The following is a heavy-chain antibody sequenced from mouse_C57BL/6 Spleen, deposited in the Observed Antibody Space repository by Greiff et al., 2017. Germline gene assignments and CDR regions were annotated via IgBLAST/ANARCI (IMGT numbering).Heavy chain of an antibody. Sequence: EVKLMESGPGLVKPSQSLSLTCSVTGYSITSGYYWNWIRQFPGNKLEWMGYISYDGSNNYNPSLKNRISITRDTSKNQFFLKLNSVTTEDTATYYCARGSVYYGSSYGFAYWGQGTLVTVSA. CDR3: ARGSVYYGSSYGFAY. CDR1: GYSITSGYY. CDR2: ISYDGSN. V-gene: IGHV3-6*01. J-gene: IGHJ3*01. D-gene: IGHD1-1*01.